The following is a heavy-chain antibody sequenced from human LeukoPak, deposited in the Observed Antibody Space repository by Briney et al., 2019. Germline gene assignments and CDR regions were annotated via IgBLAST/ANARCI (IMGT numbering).Heavy chain of an antibody. Sequence: SETLSLTCAVSGGSISSSGYSWSWIRQPPGKGLEWIGYIYHSGSTYYNPSLKSRVTISVDRSKNQFSLKLSSVTAADTAVYYCARVSYYDSSVFDYWGQGTLVTVSS. D-gene: IGHD3-22*01. CDR1: GGSISSSGYS. J-gene: IGHJ4*02. CDR3: ARVSYYDSSVFDY. CDR2: IYHSGST. V-gene: IGHV4-30-2*01.